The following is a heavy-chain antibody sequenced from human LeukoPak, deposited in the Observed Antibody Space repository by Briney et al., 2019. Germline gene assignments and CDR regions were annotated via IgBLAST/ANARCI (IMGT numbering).Heavy chain of an antibody. D-gene: IGHD5-24*01. CDR3: ARGLPGGTARQLDVFDY. Sequence: PGGSLRLSCAASGFTISLSYMGWVRQAPGKGLEWVATIYTGDSRDYLESVRGRFTISTDKSKSILYLQMNSLRVEDTAVYFCARGLPGGTARQLDVFDYWGRGTLVTVSS. CDR2: IYTGDSR. J-gene: IGHJ4*02. CDR1: GFTISLSY. V-gene: IGHV3-53*01.